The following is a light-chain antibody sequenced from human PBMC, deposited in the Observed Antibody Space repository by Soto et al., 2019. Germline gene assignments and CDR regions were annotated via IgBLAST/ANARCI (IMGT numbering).Light chain of an antibody. CDR3: QHYGRSPGLFT. J-gene: IGKJ3*01. Sequence: EIVLTQSPGTLSLSPGESATLSCRASQSVSNTYLAWCQQKPGQAPRLLIYDASSRATGIPDRFSGSGSGTDFTLTISRLEPEDFAVYYCQHYGRSPGLFTFGPGTKLDIK. CDR1: QSVSNTY. V-gene: IGKV3-20*01. CDR2: DAS.